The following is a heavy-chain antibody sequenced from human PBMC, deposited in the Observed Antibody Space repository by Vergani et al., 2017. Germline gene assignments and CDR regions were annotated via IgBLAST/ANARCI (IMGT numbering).Heavy chain of an antibody. CDR3: ARRAERWETLLRDDFDV. J-gene: IGHJ3*01. CDR1: GGSLSGYY. D-gene: IGHD1-26*01. Sequence: QLQLQESGPGLVKPSETLSLTCAVYGGSLSGYYWSWIRLAPGKGLEWIGEINHSGTINYNPTLNSPFNVSIDTSRDHFSLKLRSVSAADTAVYFCARRAERWETLLRDDFDVWGQGTFVTVSP. CDR2: INHSGTI. V-gene: IGHV4-34*10.